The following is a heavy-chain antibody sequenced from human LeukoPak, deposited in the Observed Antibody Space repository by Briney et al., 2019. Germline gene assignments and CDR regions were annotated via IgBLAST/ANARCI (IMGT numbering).Heavy chain of an antibody. V-gene: IGHV6-1*01. D-gene: IGHD3-10*01. Sequence: SQTLSLTCAISGDSVSSNSAAWNWIRQSPPRGLEWLGRTYYRSKWYNDYAVSVKSRITINPDTSKNQFSLQLNSVTPEDTAVYYCARELSGRAFYYYYGMDVWGQGTTVTVSS. J-gene: IGHJ6*02. CDR2: TYYRSKWYN. CDR3: ARELSGRAFYYYYGMDV. CDR1: GDSVSSNSAA.